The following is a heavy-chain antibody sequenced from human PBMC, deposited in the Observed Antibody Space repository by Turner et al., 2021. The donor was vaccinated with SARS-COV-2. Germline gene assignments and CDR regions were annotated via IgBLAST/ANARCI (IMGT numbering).Heavy chain of an antibody. CDR2: ISSSGRYI. Sequence: ELQLVESGGGLVRPGRSLRLSCAASGFTFSGYSMNWVRQAPGKGLEWVSAISSSGRYITSAGTVKCRFTISRDNAKNSLYLQMNSLRAEDTAVYYCARDRDDFWSGYHRHALDIWGQGTMVTVSS. D-gene: IGHD3-3*01. CDR1: GFTFSGYS. J-gene: IGHJ3*02. CDR3: ARDRDDFWSGYHRHALDI. V-gene: IGHV3-21*01.